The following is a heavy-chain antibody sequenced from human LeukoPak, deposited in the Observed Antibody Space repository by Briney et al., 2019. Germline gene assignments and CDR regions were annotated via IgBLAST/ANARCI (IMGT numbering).Heavy chain of an antibody. J-gene: IGHJ4*02. V-gene: IGHV4-59*01. CDR3: AREQAAAASFDY. D-gene: IGHD6-13*01. CDR1: GGSISSYY. Sequence: SETLSLTCTVSGGSISSYYWSWIRQPPGKGLEWIGYIYYSGSTNYNPSLKSRVTISVDTSKNQFSLKLSSVTAADTAVYYCAREQAAAASFDYWGQGTLVTVSS. CDR2: IYYSGST.